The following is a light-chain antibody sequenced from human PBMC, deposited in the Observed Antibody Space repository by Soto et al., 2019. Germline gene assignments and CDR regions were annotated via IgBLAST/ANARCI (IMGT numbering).Light chain of an antibody. CDR3: QQRSNWPPNS. Sequence: EIVLTQYPATMSLSRWERANVCCRASQSVSSYLAWYQQKPGQAPRLLIYDASNRATGIPARFSGSGSGTDFTLTISSLEPEDFAVYYCQQRSNWPPNSFGQGTRLEI. V-gene: IGKV3-11*01. CDR2: DAS. J-gene: IGKJ5*01. CDR1: QSVSSY.